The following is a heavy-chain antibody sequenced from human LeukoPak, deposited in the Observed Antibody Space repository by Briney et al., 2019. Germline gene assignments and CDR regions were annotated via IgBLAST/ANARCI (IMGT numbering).Heavy chain of an antibody. V-gene: IGHV6-1*01. CDR3: ARRLTQYDCFDP. D-gene: IGHD2-2*01. CDR1: GDSFSSNSVT. Sequence: SQTLSLTCAISGDSFSSNSVTWNWIRQSPSRGLEWLGRTYYRSTWYNDYAVSVRGRITVNPDTSKNQFSLHLNSVTPEDTAVYYCARRLTQYDCFDPWGQGILVTVSS. CDR2: TYYRSTWYN. J-gene: IGHJ5*02.